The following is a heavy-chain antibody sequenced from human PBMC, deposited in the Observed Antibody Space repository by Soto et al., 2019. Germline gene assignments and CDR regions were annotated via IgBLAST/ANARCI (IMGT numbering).Heavy chain of an antibody. CDR1: GFTLRSYG. CDR2: ISNDGSNK. Sequence: GGSPRLAFTSSGFTLRSYGVHWVRQAPGKGLEWVAIISNDGSNKFYTESVKGRFTISRDNPKNTLYLQMNSLRADDTAVYHCAKGASGIGDFDYWGQGT. V-gene: IGHV3-30*18. D-gene: IGHD2-15*01. J-gene: IGHJ4*02. CDR3: AKGASGIGDFDY.